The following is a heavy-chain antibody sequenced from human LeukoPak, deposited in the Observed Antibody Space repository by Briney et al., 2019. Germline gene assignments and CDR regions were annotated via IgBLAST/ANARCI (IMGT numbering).Heavy chain of an antibody. CDR1: GGSISHYY. J-gene: IGHJ4*02. D-gene: IGHD3-10*01. CDR2: IYYSGST. Sequence: SETLSLTCTVSGGSISHYYWSWIRQPPGKGLEWIGYIYYSGSTNYNPSLKSRVTISVDTSKNQFSLKLRSVTAADTAVYYCARAHYGSGSYYFDYWGQGTLVTVSS. CDR3: ARAHYGSGSYYFDY. V-gene: IGHV4-59*01.